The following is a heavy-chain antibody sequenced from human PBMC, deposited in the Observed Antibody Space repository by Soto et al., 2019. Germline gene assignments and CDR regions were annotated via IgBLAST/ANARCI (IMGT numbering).Heavy chain of an antibody. J-gene: IGHJ3*02. CDR2: MYVTGTT. CDR3: ARDGGYTGYAEGNPFDI. V-gene: IGHV4-4*07. D-gene: IGHD5-12*01. Sequence: QVQLQESGPGLVKPSETLSLICTVSGGSISHHYWSWIRQPAGTGLQWIGRMYVTGTTNYNPSLKNRVSMSIDTSKNQFSLKLSSVTAADTAVYYCARDGGYTGYAEGNPFDIWGQGTMVTVSS. CDR1: GGSISHHY.